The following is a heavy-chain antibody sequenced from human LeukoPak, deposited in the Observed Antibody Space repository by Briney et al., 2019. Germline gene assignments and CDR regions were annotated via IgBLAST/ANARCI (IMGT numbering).Heavy chain of an antibody. V-gene: IGHV4-39*01. Sequence: NPSETLSLTCTVSGGSISSSSYYWGWIRQPPGKGLEWIGSIYYSGSTYYNPSLKSRVTISVDTSKNQFSLKLSSVTAADTAVYYCARHPLLPNWFDPWGQGTLVTVSS. CDR2: IYYSGST. CDR3: ARHPLLPNWFDP. D-gene: IGHD2-15*01. J-gene: IGHJ5*02. CDR1: GGSISSSSYY.